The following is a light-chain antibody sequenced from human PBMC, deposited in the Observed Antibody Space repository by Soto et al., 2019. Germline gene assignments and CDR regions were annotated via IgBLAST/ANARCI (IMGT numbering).Light chain of an antibody. J-gene: IGLJ2*01. CDR2: DVS. CDR1: SSDVGGYNY. V-gene: IGLV2-14*01. Sequence: QSALTQPASVSGSPGQSITISCTGTSSDVGGYNYVSWYQQHPGKAPKLMIYDVSNRPSGVSNRFSGSKSGNTASLTISGLQAEDEADYHCSYYTSSSTLVFAGGTQLTVL. CDR3: SYYTSSSTLV.